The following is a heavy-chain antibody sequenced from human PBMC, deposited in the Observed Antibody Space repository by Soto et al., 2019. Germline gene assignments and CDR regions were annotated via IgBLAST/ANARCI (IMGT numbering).Heavy chain of an antibody. Sequence: ASVKVSCKASGYTFTTYAMHWVRQAPGQRLEWMGWINAGNGNTNYSQKFQGRVTITKNTSASTAYMELSSLRSEDTAVYYCARGPLPNWFDPWGQGTLVTVSS. J-gene: IGHJ5*02. V-gene: IGHV1-3*01. CDR3: ARGPLPNWFDP. CDR2: INAGNGNT. CDR1: GYTFTTYA. D-gene: IGHD2-2*01.